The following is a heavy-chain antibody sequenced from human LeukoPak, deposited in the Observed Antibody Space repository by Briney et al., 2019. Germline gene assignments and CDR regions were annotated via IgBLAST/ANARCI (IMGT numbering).Heavy chain of an antibody. V-gene: IGHV3-21*01. D-gene: IGHD1-26*01. J-gene: IGHJ4*02. CDR3: APGPDSGSYYYFDY. CDR2: ISSSSSYI. Sequence: PGGSLRLSCAASGFTFSSYSMNWVRQAPGKGLEWVSSISSSSSYIYYADSVKGRFTISRDNAKNSLYPQMNSLRAEDTAVYYCAPGPDSGSYYYFDYWGQGTLVTVSS. CDR1: GFTFSSYS.